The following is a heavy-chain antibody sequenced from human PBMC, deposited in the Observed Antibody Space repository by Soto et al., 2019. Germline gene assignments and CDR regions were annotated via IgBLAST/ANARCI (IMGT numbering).Heavy chain of an antibody. Sequence: QVQLRQWGAGLLKPSDTLSLTCGVYGGSFSGYYWNWIRQPPGKGLEWIGEIDHSGSSNFNPFLKSRVTISVDTSKNQFSLKLNSMTAADTAVYFCARCKGVPINVPADDFWILGLYYYMDVWGKGTPVNVSS. CDR2: IDHSGSS. CDR3: ARCKGVPINVPADDFWILGLYYYMDV. D-gene: IGHD3-3*01. J-gene: IGHJ6*03. V-gene: IGHV4-34*01. CDR1: GGSFSGYY.